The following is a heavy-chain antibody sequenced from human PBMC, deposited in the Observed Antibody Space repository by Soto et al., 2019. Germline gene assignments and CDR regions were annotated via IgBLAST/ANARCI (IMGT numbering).Heavy chain of an antibody. J-gene: IGHJ6*02. CDR2: ISGRGTTT. Sequence: PGGSLRLSCSASGFAFSSYTMNWVRQAPGRGLEWVSFISGRGTTTYYADSVNGRFTISRDNAKNSLYLQVNSLRDEDTATYYCARLGFCSGSSCNYYYYYYGMDVWGQGTTVTVS. CDR1: GFAFSSYT. V-gene: IGHV3-48*02. D-gene: IGHD2-15*01. CDR3: ARLGFCSGSSCNYYYYYYGMDV.